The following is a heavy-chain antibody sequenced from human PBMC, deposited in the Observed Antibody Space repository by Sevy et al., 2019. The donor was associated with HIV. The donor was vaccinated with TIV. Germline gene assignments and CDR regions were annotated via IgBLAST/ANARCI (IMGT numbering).Heavy chain of an antibody. CDR1: GGSISSYY. Sequence: SETLSLTCTVSGGSISSYYWSWIRQPPGKGLEWIGYIYYSGSTNYNPSLKSRVTISVDTSKNQFSLKLSSVTAADTAVYYCARERPYGDYFNWFDPWGQGTLVTVSS. V-gene: IGHV4-59*01. CDR2: IYYSGST. CDR3: ARERPYGDYFNWFDP. D-gene: IGHD4-17*01. J-gene: IGHJ5*02.